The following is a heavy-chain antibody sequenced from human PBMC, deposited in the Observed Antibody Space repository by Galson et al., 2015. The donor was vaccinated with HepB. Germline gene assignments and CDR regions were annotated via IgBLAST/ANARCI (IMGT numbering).Heavy chain of an antibody. J-gene: IGHJ4*02. V-gene: IGHV3-15*01. CDR3: TTLYYYDISSPTRRRDYFDY. Sequence: SLRLSCAASGFTFRNAWMTWVRQAPGKGLEWVGRIKDKGDGGTTDYAAPVKGRITISRDDSQNTLYLQMNNLKTEDTAVYYCTTLYYYDISSPTRRRDYFDYWGQGTLGTVSS. CDR2: IKDKGDGGTT. CDR1: GFTFRNAW. D-gene: IGHD3-22*01.